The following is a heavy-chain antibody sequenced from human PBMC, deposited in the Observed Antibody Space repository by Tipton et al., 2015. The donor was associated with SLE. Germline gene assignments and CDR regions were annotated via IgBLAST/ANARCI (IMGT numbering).Heavy chain of an antibody. CDR1: GGSISSSNW. D-gene: IGHD5-12*01. CDR2: IYYSGST. J-gene: IGHJ5*02. CDR3: ARGGYDSWFDP. V-gene: IGHV4-30-4*01. Sequence: TLSLTCAVSGGSISSSNWWSWVRQPPGKGLEWIGYIYYSGSTYYNPSLKSRVTISVDTSKNQFSLKLSSVTAADTAVYYCARGGYDSWFDPWGQGTLVTVSS.